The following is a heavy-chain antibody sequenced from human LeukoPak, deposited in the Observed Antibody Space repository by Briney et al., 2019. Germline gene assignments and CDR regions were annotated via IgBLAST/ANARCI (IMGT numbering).Heavy chain of an antibody. CDR3: ARVDGSSSGWFNKEYFQH. D-gene: IGHD6-19*01. J-gene: IGHJ1*01. V-gene: IGHV1-2*06. CDR1: GYTFTSYY. Sequence: VASVKVSCKASGYTFTSYYMHWVRQAPGQGLEWMGRINPNSGGTNYAQKFQGRVTMTRDTSISTAYMELSRLRSDDTAVYYCARVDGSSSGWFNKEYFQHWGQGTLVTVSS. CDR2: INPNSGGT.